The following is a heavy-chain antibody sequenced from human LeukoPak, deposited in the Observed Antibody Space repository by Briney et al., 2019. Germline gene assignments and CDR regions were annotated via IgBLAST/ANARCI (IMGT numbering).Heavy chain of an antibody. J-gene: IGHJ4*02. V-gene: IGHV3-30-3*01. CDR3: ARDRAATGYYFDY. CDR2: ISYDGSNK. D-gene: IGHD2-15*01. Sequence: GGSLRLSCAASGFTFSSYAMHWVRQAPGKGLEWVAVISYDGSNKYYADSVKGRFTISRDNSKNTLYLQMNSLRAEDTAVYYCARDRAATGYYFDYWGQGTLVTVSS. CDR1: GFTFSSYA.